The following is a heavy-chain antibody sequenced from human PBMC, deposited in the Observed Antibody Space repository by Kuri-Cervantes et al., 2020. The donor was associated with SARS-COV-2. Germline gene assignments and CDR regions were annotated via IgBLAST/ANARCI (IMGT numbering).Heavy chain of an antibody. V-gene: IGHV4-39*01. Sequence: ESLKISCAASGFTVSSNYISWVRQAPGKGLEWIGSIYYSGSTYYNPSLKSRVTISVDTSKNQFSLKLSSVTAADTAVYYCARHPSGYCSSTSCRNHYYYYGMDVWGQGTMVTVSS. D-gene: IGHD2-2*01. CDR2: IYYSGST. CDR1: GFTVSSNY. CDR3: ARHPSGYCSSTSCRNHYYYYGMDV. J-gene: IGHJ6*02.